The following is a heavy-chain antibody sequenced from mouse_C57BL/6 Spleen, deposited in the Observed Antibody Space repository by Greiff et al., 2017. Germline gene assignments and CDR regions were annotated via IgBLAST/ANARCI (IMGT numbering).Heavy chain of an antibody. CDR2: IHPNSGST. D-gene: IGHD1-1*01. CDR3: ARWITTVVGGFDY. CDR1: GYTFTSYW. J-gene: IGHJ2*01. Sequence: QVQLQQPGAELVKPGASVKLSCKASGYTFTSYWMHWVKQRPGQGLEWIGMIHPNSGSTNYNEKFKSKATLTVDKSSSTAYMQLSSLPSEDSAVYYCARWITTVVGGFDYWGQGTTLTVSS. V-gene: IGHV1-64*01.